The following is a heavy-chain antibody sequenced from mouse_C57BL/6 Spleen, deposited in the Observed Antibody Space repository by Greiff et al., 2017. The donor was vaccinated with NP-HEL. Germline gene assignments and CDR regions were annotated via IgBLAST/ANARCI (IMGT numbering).Heavy chain of an antibody. CDR3: TRGGGDGYSAWFAY. Sequence: LQESGAELVRPGASVTLSCKASGYTFTDYEMHWVKQTPVHGLEWIGAIDPETGGTAYNQKFKGKAILTADKSSSTAYMELRSLTSEDSAVYYCTRGGGDGYSAWFAYWGQGTLVTVSA. CDR2: IDPETGGT. D-gene: IGHD2-3*01. J-gene: IGHJ3*01. V-gene: IGHV1-15*01. CDR1: GYTFTDYE.